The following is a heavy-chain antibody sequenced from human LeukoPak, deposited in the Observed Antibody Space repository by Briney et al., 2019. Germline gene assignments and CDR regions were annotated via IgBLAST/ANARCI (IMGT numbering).Heavy chain of an antibody. V-gene: IGHV4-34*01. CDR3: ARDLYYYDSSGYYYYHAFDI. J-gene: IGHJ3*02. CDR1: GGSFSGYY. CDR2: INHSGST. Sequence: SETLSLTCAVYGGSFSGYYWSWIRQPPGKGLEWIGEINHSGSTNYNPSLKSRVTISVDTSKNQFSLKLSSVTAADTAVYYCARDLYYYDSSGYYYYHAFDIWGQGTMVTVSS. D-gene: IGHD3-22*01.